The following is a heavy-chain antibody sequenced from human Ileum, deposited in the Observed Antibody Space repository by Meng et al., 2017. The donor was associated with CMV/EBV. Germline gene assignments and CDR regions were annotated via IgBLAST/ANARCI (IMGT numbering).Heavy chain of an antibody. Sequence: GESLKISCAASGFTFSNYWMHWVRQVPGEGLVWVSRINSEGSRTDYADSVKGRFTISRDRAKNTLYLQMNSLRAEDTAVYYCARVSGASWFDPWGQGTLVTVSS. D-gene: IGHD7-27*01. CDR2: INSEGSRT. V-gene: IGHV3-74*01. J-gene: IGHJ5*02. CDR1: GFTFSNYW. CDR3: ARVSGASWFDP.